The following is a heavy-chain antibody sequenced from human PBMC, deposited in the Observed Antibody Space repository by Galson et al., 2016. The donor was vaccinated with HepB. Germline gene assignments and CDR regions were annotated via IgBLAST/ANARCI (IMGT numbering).Heavy chain of an antibody. V-gene: IGHV3-48*02. CDR3: ATPTLIPPV. CDR2: IRTGGSTI. CDR1: GFSFSSFP. D-gene: IGHD4-17*01. Sequence: SLRLSCAASGFSFSSFPMNWVRQAPGKGLEWVAHIRTGGSTIYYADSVKGRFTISRDNAKDSLYLQMNSLRDEDTAVYYCATPTLIPPVWGQGTMVTVSS. J-gene: IGHJ3*01.